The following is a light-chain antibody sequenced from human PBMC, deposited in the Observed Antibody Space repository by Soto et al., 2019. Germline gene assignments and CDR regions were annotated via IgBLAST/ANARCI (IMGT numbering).Light chain of an antibody. J-gene: IGLJ2*01. V-gene: IGLV3-1*01. CDR3: QAWDGGTVV. CDR1: KLGDKY. CDR2: QDT. Sequence: SYELTQPPSMSVSPGQTATIACSGDKLGDKYVCWYQQKSGESPILVIYQDTKRPSGIPERFSGSYSGSTATLTISGTQSIDEADYYCQAWDGGTVVFGGGTKLTVL.